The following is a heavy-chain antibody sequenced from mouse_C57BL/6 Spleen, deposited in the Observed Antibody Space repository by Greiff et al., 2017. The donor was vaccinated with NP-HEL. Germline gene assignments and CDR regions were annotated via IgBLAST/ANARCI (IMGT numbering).Heavy chain of an antibody. V-gene: IGHV1-22*01. CDR2: INPNNGGT. D-gene: IGHD4-1*01. Sequence: VQLKESGPELVKPGASVKMSCKASGYTFTDYNMHWVKQSHGKSLEWIGYINPNNGGTSYTQKFKGKATLTVNKSSRTAYMELRSLTSEDSAVYDCARDRSWDGADWYFDVWGTGTTVTVSS. J-gene: IGHJ1*03. CDR3: ARDRSWDGADWYFDV. CDR1: GYTFTDYN.